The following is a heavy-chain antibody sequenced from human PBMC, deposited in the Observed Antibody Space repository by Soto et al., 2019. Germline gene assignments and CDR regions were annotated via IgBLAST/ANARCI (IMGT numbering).Heavy chain of an antibody. V-gene: IGHV1-8*02. CDR1: GYTFFSHD. CDR3: AIYTTSFSYFNH. J-gene: IGHJ4*02. CDR2: VNPQSGKT. D-gene: IGHD1-26*01. Sequence: QVQLVQSGAEAKKPGASVKVSCKASGYTFFSHDINWVRQASGQGLEWMGWVNPQSGKTEYAKKFQGRVTMTRDPSIDTAYMELSSLTSEDTAIYYGAIYTTSFSYFNHWGQGALVTVSS.